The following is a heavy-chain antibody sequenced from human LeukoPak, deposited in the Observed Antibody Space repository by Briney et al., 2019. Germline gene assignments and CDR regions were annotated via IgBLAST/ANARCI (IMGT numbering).Heavy chain of an antibody. V-gene: IGHV3-48*03. CDR3: ARAPDFGDFYYYGMDV. D-gene: IGHD3-3*01. J-gene: IGHJ6*02. Sequence: GGSLRLSCAASGFTFSSYEMNWVRRAPGKGLEWVSYISSSGSTIYYADSVKGRFTISRDNAKNSLYLQMNSLRAEDTAVYYCARAPDFGDFYYYGMDVWGQGTTVTVSS. CDR2: ISSSGSTI. CDR1: GFTFSSYE.